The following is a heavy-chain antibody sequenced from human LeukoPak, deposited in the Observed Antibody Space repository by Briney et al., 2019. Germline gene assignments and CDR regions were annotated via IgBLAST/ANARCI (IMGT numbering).Heavy chain of an antibody. CDR1: GYTFTGYY. CDR3: ARVEGIAVAGSDY. V-gene: IGHV1-2*02. CDR2: INPTSGCT. J-gene: IGHJ4*02. D-gene: IGHD6-19*01. Sequence: ASVKVSCKASGYTFTGYYMHWVRQAPGQGLEWMGWINPTSGCTNYAQKFQGRVTMTRDTSISTAYMELSRLRSDDTAVYYCARVEGIAVAGSDYWGQGTLVTVSS.